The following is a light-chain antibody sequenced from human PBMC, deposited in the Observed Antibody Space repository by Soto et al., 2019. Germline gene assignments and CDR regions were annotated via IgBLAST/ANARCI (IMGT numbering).Light chain of an antibody. CDR2: AAS. CDR3: QQYYSYAWT. CDR1: QSVLYSSNNRNY. J-gene: IGKJ1*01. V-gene: IGKV4-1*01. Sequence: DIVMTQSPDSLAVSLGERATINCKSSQSVLYSSNNRNYLAWYQQKPGKAPKLLIYAASTLQSGVPSRFSGSGSGTDFTLTISCLQSEDFATYYCQQYYSYAWTFGQGTKVDIK.